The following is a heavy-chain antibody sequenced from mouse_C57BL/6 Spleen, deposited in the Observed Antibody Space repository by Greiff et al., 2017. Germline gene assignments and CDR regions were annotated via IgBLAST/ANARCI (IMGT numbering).Heavy chain of an antibody. CDR1: GYAFSSSW. J-gene: IGHJ4*01. D-gene: IGHD2-5*01. CDR2: IYPGDGDT. V-gene: IGHV1-82*01. CDR3: ARNNYSNYYAMDY. Sequence: QVQLQQSGPELVKPGASVKISCKASGYAFSSSWMNWVKQRPGKGLERIGRIYPGDGDTTYNGKFKGKATLTADKSSSTAYMQLSSLTSEDSAVYFCARNNYSNYYAMDYWGQGTSVTVSS.